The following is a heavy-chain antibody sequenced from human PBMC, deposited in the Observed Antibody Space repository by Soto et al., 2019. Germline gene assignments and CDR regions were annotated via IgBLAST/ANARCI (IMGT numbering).Heavy chain of an antibody. J-gene: IGHJ4*02. CDR3: ARDRYGSGSYYDY. V-gene: IGHV4-59*01. Sequence: LSLTCTVSGGSISSYYWSWIRQPPGKGLEWIGYIYYSGGTNYNPSLKSRVTISVDTSKNQFSLKLSSVTAADTAVYYCARDRYGSGSYYDYWGQGTLVTVSS. D-gene: IGHD3-10*01. CDR1: GGSISSYY. CDR2: IYYSGGT.